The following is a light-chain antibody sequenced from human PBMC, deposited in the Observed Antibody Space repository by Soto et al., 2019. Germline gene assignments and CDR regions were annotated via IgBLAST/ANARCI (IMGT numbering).Light chain of an antibody. CDR1: QGISNY. Sequence: DNQMTQSPSSLSASVGDRVTITCRASQGISNYLAWYQQKPGKVPKLLIHAASTLQSGAPSRFSGSGSGTDFTLSISSQQPEDVATYYCQKYNSAPFTFGHGTKVDIK. V-gene: IGKV1-27*01. CDR2: AAS. CDR3: QKYNSAPFT. J-gene: IGKJ3*01.